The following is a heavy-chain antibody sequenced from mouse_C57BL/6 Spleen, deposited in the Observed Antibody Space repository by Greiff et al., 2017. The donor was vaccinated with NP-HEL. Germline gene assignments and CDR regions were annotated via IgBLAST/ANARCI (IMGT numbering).Heavy chain of an antibody. CDR2: ISSGSSTI. Sequence: EVQVVESGGGLVKPGGSLKLSCAASGFTFSDYGMHWVRQAPEKGLEWVAYISSGSSTIYYADTVKGRFTISRDNAKNTLFLQMTRLRSEDTAMYYCARPGYYGNYGYAMDYWGQGTSVTVSS. D-gene: IGHD2-1*01. V-gene: IGHV5-17*01. CDR1: GFTFSDYG. CDR3: ARPGYYGNYGYAMDY. J-gene: IGHJ4*01.